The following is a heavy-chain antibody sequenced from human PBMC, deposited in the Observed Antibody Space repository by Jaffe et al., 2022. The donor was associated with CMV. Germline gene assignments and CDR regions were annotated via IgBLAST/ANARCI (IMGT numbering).Heavy chain of an antibody. CDR2: ISERGDTL. Sequence: EVLLVESGGGLVQPGGSLRLSCTASEFTFSNYEMNWVRQAPGKGLEWISYISERGDTLFYADSVKGRFTVSRDNARNLLFLEMNFLRAEDTAYYYCGRDAGHCESFNCHHFDSWGQGTLVTVSS. D-gene: IGHD1-1*01. V-gene: IGHV3-48*03. J-gene: IGHJ4*02. CDR3: GRDAGHCESFNCHHFDS. CDR1: EFTFSNYE.